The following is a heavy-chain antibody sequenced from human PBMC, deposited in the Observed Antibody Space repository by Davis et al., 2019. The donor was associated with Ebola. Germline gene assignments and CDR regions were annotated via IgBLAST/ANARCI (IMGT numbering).Heavy chain of an antibody. CDR2: IKSRSDGGTT. Sequence: GESLKISCAASGFTFRSAWITWVRQAPGKGLEWVGRIKSRSDGGTTHYGVRVKGRFTISRDDSKNTVYLEMNSLKTEDTALYYCTRGSGMYDWGQGTTVTVSS. J-gene: IGHJ6*02. V-gene: IGHV3-15*06. CDR3: TRGSGMYD. CDR1: GFTFRSAW.